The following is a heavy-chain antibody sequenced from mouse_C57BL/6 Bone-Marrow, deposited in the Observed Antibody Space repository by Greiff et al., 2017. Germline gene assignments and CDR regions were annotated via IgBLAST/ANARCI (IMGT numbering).Heavy chain of an antibody. V-gene: IGHV1-61*01. D-gene: IGHD2-4*01. Sequence: QVQLQQPGAELVRPGSSVKLSCKASGYTFTSYWMDWVKQRPGQGLEWIGNIYPSDSETHYNQKFKDKATLTVDKSSSTAYMQISSLTSEDSAVYYCARLYDYDGGYAMDYWGQGTSVTVSS. CDR2: IYPSDSET. CDR1: GYTFTSYW. J-gene: IGHJ4*01. CDR3: ARLYDYDGGYAMDY.